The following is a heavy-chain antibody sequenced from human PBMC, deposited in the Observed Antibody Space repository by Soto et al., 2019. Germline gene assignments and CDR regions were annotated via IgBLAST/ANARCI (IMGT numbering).Heavy chain of an antibody. CDR3: ARGYGRGSYCDY. Sequence: SETLSLTCTVPGCSISSSSYYWDWIRQPPGKGLEWIATTYYSGSTYYNPSLKSRVTTSVDTAENQFSLKLSSVTAADTAVYYCARGYGRGSYCDYWGQGTLVTVSS. CDR2: TYYSGST. J-gene: IGHJ4*02. V-gene: IGHV4-39*01. D-gene: IGHD3-10*01. CDR1: GCSISSSSYY.